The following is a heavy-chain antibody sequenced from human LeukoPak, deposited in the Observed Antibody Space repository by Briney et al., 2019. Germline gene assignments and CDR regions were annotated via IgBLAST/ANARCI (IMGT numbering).Heavy chain of an antibody. Sequence: SETLSLTCTVSGGSISSSYWSWIRQPPGKGLEWIGYIYYTGSPNYNPSLKSRLTISVDTSMNQFSLRLSSLTAADTAMYYCARLGNFLDHWGQGILVTVSS. CDR2: IYYTGSP. D-gene: IGHD1-26*01. V-gene: IGHV4-59*08. CDR1: GGSISSSY. CDR3: ARLGNFLDH. J-gene: IGHJ4*02.